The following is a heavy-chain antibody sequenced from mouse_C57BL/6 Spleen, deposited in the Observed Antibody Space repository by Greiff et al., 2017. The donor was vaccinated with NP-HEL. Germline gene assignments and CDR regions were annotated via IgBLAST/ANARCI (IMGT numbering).Heavy chain of an antibody. J-gene: IGHJ3*01. CDR2: IYPGSGNT. D-gene: IGHD2-4*01. Sequence: QVQLQQSGPELVKPGASVKISCKASGYSFTSYYIHWVKQRPGQGLEWIGWIYPGSGNTKYNEKFKGKATLTADTSSSTAYMQLSSLTSEDSAVYYCAREDDYDEGFAYWGQGTLVTVSA. V-gene: IGHV1-66*01. CDR3: AREDDYDEGFAY. CDR1: GYSFTSYY.